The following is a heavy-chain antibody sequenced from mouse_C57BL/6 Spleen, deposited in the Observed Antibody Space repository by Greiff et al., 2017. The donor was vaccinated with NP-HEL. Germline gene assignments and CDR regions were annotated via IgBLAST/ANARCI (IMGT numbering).Heavy chain of an antibody. Sequence: EVQGVESGGGLVQPGGSLKLSCAASGFTFSDYYMYWVRQTPEKRLEWVAYISNGGGSTYYPDTVKGRFTISRDNAKNTLYLQMSRLKSEDTAMYYCARGDYYGSSQYYYAMDYWGQGTSVTVSS. D-gene: IGHD1-1*01. V-gene: IGHV5-12*01. CDR1: GFTFSDYY. CDR3: ARGDYYGSSQYYYAMDY. J-gene: IGHJ4*01. CDR2: ISNGGGST.